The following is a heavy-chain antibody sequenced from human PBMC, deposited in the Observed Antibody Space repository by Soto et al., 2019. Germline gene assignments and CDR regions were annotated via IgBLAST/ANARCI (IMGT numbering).Heavy chain of an antibody. Sequence: QVQLQGSGPGLLKPSETLSLTCRVSGASISNDYWSWIRQPPGKRLEWIGYMYKAGSINYNPSLKSRVTLSVDTSKNQFSLNLTSVTAADTAVYYCARSYYDRSGYAVDPWGQGTLVIVSS. V-gene: IGHV4-4*09. CDR3: ARSYYDRSGYAVDP. CDR1: GASISNDY. CDR2: MYKAGSI. J-gene: IGHJ5*02. D-gene: IGHD3-22*01.